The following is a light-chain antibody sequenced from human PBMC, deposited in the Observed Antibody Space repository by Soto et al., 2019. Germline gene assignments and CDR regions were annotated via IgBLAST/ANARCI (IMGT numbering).Light chain of an antibody. Sequence: DIVLTQSQGIVSLSPGERATLSCRASQSLSSSFLAWYQQKRGQAPRLLIYGASSRATGIPDRFSGSGSETDFTLSITRLEPEDFAMYYCQQYENSPITFGLGTRLEIK. CDR3: QQYENSPIT. J-gene: IGKJ5*01. CDR1: QSLSSSF. V-gene: IGKV3-20*01. CDR2: GAS.